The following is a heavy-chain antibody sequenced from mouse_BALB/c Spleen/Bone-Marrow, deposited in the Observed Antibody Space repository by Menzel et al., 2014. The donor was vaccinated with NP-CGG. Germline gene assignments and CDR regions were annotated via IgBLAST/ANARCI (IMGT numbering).Heavy chain of an antibody. CDR1: GYTFTSNT. D-gene: IGHD1-1*01. CDR2: INPTRGYT. CDR3: AREATYYAYFDY. J-gene: IGHJ2*01. Sequence: VQMQQSAGELARPGASVKMSCMASGYTFTSNTIQRVKQRPGQGLEWIGYINPTRGYTDYNQKFKDKTTLTADKSSSTAYMQLSSLTSEDSAVYYCAREATYYAYFDYWGQGTTLTVSS. V-gene: IGHV1-4*02.